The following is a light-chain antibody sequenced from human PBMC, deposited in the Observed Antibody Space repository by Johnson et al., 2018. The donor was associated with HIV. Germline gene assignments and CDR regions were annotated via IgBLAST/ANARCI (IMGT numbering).Light chain of an antibody. CDR3: GTWDSSLSPFYV. CDR2: DNN. J-gene: IGLJ1*01. V-gene: IGLV1-51*01. CDR1: NSNIGNNY. Sequence: QSVLTQSPSVSAAPGQKVTISCSGSNSNIGNNYVSWYQQLPGTAPKLLIYDNNKRPSGIPDRFSGSKSGTSATLGITGLQTGDEADYFCGTWDSSLSPFYVSGTGTKVTVL.